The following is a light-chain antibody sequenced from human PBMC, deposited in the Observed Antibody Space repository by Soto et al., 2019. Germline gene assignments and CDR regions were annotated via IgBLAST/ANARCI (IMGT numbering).Light chain of an antibody. V-gene: IGKV1-33*01. CDR2: DSS. CDR1: QDISNY. J-gene: IGKJ4*01. CDR3: QQYEDLPLT. Sequence: DIQMTQSPSSLSASVGDRVTITCQASQDISNYLYWYQQNTEKAPKLLIFDSSNVETGVPSRFSGSCSGTDFTFTIHSLQREYAATYYCQQYEDLPLTFGGGTKVGIK.